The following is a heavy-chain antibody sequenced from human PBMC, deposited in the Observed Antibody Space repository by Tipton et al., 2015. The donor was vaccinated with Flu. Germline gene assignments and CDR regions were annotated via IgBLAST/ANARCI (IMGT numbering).Heavy chain of an antibody. J-gene: IGHJ6*02. CDR2: INHSGGT. Sequence: TLSLTCAVYGGSFSGYYWSWIRQPPGKGLELIGEINHSGGTNYNPSLKSRVAISIDTAKNQFSLKVSSTTAADTAVYYCARGRVPHIRIFDGPAPYYYGMDVWGRGTTVTVTS. D-gene: IGHD3-9*01. CDR3: ARGRVPHIRIFDGPAPYYYGMDV. CDR1: GGSFSGYY. V-gene: IGHV4-34*01.